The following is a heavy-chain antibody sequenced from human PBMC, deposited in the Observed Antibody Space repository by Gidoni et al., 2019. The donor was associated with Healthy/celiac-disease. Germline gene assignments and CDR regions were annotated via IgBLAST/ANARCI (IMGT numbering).Heavy chain of an antibody. D-gene: IGHD4-17*01. CDR1: GFTFSGSA. V-gene: IGHV3-73*01. CDR2: IRSKANSYAT. Sequence: EVQLVESGGGLVQPGGSLKLSCAASGFTFSGSAMHWVRQASGKGLEWVGRIRSKANSYATAYAASVKGRFTISRDDSKNTAYLQMNSLKTEDTAVYYCTRSGATVTTDWGQGTLVTVSS. J-gene: IGHJ4*02. CDR3: TRSGATVTTD.